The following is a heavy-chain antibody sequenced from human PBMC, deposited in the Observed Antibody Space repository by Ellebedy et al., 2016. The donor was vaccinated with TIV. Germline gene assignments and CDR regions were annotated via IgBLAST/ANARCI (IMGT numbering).Heavy chain of an antibody. Sequence: MPSETLSLTCTVPGGPISSYYWSWIRQPPGKGLERSGYIYYSGSPKYNPSLKSRVTISVDTSKNQFSLKLSSVTAADTAVYYCARGDYYYVRSGYENSFDPWGQGTLVTVSS. CDR1: GGPISSYY. CDR3: ARGDYYYVRSGYENSFDP. V-gene: IGHV4-59*08. CDR2: IYYSGSP. J-gene: IGHJ5*02. D-gene: IGHD3-22*01.